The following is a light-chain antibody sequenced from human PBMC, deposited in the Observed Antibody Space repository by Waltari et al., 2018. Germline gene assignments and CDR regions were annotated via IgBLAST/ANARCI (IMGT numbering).Light chain of an antibody. J-gene: IGKJ4*01. Sequence: EIVFTQSPATLSLSPGAGATLSCRTSQNVRNLAWYQQKPGQAPRLLIYHAFTRVTGTPDRFSGGGSGTDFTLTISRLEPADFAVYYCQRSGLSPPLTFGGGTKVEIK. CDR1: QNVRN. V-gene: IGKV3-20*01. CDR3: QRSGLSPPLT. CDR2: HAF.